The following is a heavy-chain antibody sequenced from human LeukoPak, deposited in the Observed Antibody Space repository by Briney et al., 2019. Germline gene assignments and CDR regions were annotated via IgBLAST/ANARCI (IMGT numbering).Heavy chain of an antibody. J-gene: IGHJ4*02. CDR1: GASMSTYY. V-gene: IGHV4-4*07. CDR3: ARDDVDTPTFDY. Sequence: SETLSLTCVVAGASMSTYYWSWIRQPAGKGLEWIGRVSFSGSTDYSPSLRSRVTMSLDTSKNQLSLKLSSVTAADTAVYYCARDDVDTPTFDYWGQGILVTVSS. D-gene: IGHD5-18*01. CDR2: VSFSGST.